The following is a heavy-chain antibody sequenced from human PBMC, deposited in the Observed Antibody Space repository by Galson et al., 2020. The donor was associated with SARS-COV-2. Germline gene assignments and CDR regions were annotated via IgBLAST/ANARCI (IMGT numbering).Heavy chain of an antibody. J-gene: IGHJ3*02. CDR2: INRSGIT. Sequence: SETLSLTCAVYGGSFSDYYWTWIRQPPGKGLEWIGEINRSGITNYNASLKSRVTISVDTSKNQFSLKLSSLTAADTAVYFCARTRYHDYIWGTDRNGFDIWGQGTMVTVSS. CDR3: ARTRYHDYIWGTDRNGFDI. D-gene: IGHD3-16*02. CDR1: GGSFSDYY. V-gene: IGHV4-34*01.